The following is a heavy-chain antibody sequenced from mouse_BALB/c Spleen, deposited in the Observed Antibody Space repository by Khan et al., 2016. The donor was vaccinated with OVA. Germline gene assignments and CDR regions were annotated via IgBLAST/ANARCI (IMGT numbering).Heavy chain of an antibody. V-gene: IGHV5-4*02. CDR2: ISDGGNYT. CDR3: ARVYDYDGYYTMDY. D-gene: IGHD2-4*01. Sequence: EVELVESGGGLVNPGGSLKLSCAASGFTFSDYYMYWVRQTPEKRLEWVATISDGGNYTYYPDDLKGRFTISRDNAKNSLYLQMSSLQSEDTAMYYCARVYDYDGYYTMDYWGQGTSVTVSS. CDR1: GFTFSDYY. J-gene: IGHJ4*01.